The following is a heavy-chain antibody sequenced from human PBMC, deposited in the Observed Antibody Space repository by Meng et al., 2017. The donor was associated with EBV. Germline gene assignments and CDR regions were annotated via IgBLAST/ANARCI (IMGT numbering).Heavy chain of an antibody. D-gene: IGHD4-11*01. CDR2: IYYTGST. CDR3: ARGDYTNYPRWFDT. Sequence: QVQLQESGPGLVKPSETLSPTCTVSGGSVNNESYYWGWIRQPPGKGLEYIGYIYYTGSTNYNSSLKSRVTISLDKSKNQFSLKLTSLTAADTAIYYCARGDYTNYPRWFDTWGQGTLVTVYS. V-gene: IGHV4-61*01. J-gene: IGHJ5*02. CDR1: GGSVNNESYY.